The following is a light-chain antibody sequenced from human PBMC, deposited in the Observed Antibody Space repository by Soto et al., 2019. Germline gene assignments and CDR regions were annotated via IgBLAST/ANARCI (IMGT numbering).Light chain of an antibody. CDR3: SSYTSSTTYV. J-gene: IGLJ1*01. Sequence: QSALTQPASVSGSPGQSITISCTGTSSDVGGYNYVSWYQQHPDKAPKLMIYEVSNRPSGVSFRFSGSKSGNTASLTISGLQAEDEADYYCSSYTSSTTYVFGTGTKVTVL. CDR1: SSDVGGYNY. V-gene: IGLV2-14*01. CDR2: EVS.